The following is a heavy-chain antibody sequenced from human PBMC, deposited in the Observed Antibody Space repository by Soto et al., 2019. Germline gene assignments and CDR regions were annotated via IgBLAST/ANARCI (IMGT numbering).Heavy chain of an antibody. V-gene: IGHV4-4*03. CDR1: GGSISSSNW. Sequence: PETLSLTCAGSGGSISSSNWWSWVRQPPGKGLEWIGEIYHSGSTNYNPSLKSRVTISVDKSKNQFSLKLSSVTAADTAVYYCARSPDSSVYLHGADCDGIDVRAQRTTVPVS. J-gene: IGHJ6*02. D-gene: IGHD3-22*01. CDR3: ARSPDSSVYLHGADCDGIDV. CDR2: IYHSGST.